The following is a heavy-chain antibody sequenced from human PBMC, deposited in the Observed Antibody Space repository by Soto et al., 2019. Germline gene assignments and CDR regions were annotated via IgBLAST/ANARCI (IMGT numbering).Heavy chain of an antibody. D-gene: IGHD1-1*01. Sequence: QITLKESGPTLVKPTQTLTLTCTFSGFSLSSSGVAVGWIRQPPGKALEWLALIYWDDDKRYSPYLKSRLTINQDPPQHPVVPNKTHLDLFDTGPNYCAHRGTLGPPPNQHWFRPRGQGTLVTVSS. V-gene: IGHV2-5*02. CDR3: AHRGTLGPPPNQHWFRP. CDR2: IYWDDDK. CDR1: GFSLSSSGVA. J-gene: IGHJ5*02.